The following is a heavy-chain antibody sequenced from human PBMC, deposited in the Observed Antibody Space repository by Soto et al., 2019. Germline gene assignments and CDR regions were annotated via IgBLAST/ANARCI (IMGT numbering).Heavy chain of an antibody. CDR1: GGSISSSNW. V-gene: IGHV4-4*02. Sequence: SETLSLTCAVSGGSISSSNWWSWVRQPPGKGLEWIGEIYHSGSTNYNPSLKSRVTISVDRSKNQFSLKLSSVTAADTAVYYCSRNPDSSGYYEYYFDYWGQGTLVTVSS. D-gene: IGHD3-22*01. CDR3: SRNPDSSGYYEYYFDY. J-gene: IGHJ4*02. CDR2: IYHSGST.